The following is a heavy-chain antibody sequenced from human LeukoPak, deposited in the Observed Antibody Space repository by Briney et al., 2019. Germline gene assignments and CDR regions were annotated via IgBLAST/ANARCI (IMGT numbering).Heavy chain of an antibody. CDR2: INHSGST. D-gene: IGHD1-14*01. CDR3: ARKSAGAELDY. CDR1: GGSFSGYY. Sequence: SETLSLTCAVYGGSFSGYYWSWLRQPPGKGLEWIGEINHSGSTNYNPSLKSRVTISVDTSKNQFSLKLSSVTAADTAVYYCARKSAGAELDYWGQGTLVTVSS. V-gene: IGHV4-34*01. J-gene: IGHJ4*02.